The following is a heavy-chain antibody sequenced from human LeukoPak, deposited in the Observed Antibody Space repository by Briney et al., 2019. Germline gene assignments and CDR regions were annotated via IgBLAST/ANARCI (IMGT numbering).Heavy chain of an antibody. CDR3: ARDLVGAPDY. V-gene: IGHV4-61*08. Sequence: SETLSLTCTVSGGSISSGDYYWSWIRQPPGKGLEWIGYIYYSGSTNYNPSLKSRVTISVDTSKNQFSLKLSSVTAADTAVYYCARDLVGAPDYWGQGTLVTVSS. D-gene: IGHD1-26*01. J-gene: IGHJ4*02. CDR2: IYYSGST. CDR1: GGSISSGDYY.